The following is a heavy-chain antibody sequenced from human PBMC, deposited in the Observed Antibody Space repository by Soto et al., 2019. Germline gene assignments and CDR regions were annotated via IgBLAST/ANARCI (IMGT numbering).Heavy chain of an antibody. Sequence: LRLSCAASGFTVSSKYMSWVRQAPGKGLEWVSVIWSAGLIYYADSVRGRFTISRDISKNILYLEMTSLRADDTAVYYCAREAPMDVWGQGTTVTVSS. V-gene: IGHV3-53*01. CDR3: AREAPMDV. CDR2: IWSAGLI. CDR1: GFTVSSKY. J-gene: IGHJ6*02.